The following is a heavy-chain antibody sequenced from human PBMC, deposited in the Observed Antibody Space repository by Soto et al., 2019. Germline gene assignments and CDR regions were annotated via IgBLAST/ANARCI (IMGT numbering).Heavy chain of an antibody. D-gene: IGHD2-2*01. CDR2: ISISSSYI. J-gene: IGHJ3*02. CDR3: ARVATSTSWAFDI. CDR1: GFTFSSYS. Sequence: GGSLRLSCAASGFTFSSYSMNWVRQAQGKGLEWISSISISSSYIYYADSVKGRFTISRDNAKNSLYLQMNSLRAEDTAVYYCARVATSTSWAFDIWGQGTMVTVSS. V-gene: IGHV3-21*01.